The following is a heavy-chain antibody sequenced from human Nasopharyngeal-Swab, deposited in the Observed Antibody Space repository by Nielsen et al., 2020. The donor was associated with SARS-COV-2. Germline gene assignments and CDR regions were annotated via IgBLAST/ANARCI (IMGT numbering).Heavy chain of an antibody. Sequence: SETLSLTCTVSGGSISSSSYYWGWIRQPPGKGLEWIGSIYYSGSTYYNPSLKSRVTMSVDTSKNQFSLKLSSVTAADTAVYYCARGGGYSYGYPTPDAFDIWGQGTMVTVSS. CDR2: IYYSGST. CDR3: ARGGGYSYGYPTPDAFDI. V-gene: IGHV4-39*07. J-gene: IGHJ3*02. D-gene: IGHD5-18*01. CDR1: GGSISSSSYY.